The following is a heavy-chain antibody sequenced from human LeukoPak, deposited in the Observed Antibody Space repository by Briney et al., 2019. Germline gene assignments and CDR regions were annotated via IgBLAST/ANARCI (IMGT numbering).Heavy chain of an antibody. J-gene: IGHJ4*02. CDR2: INHSGST. Sequence: SETLSLTCAVYGGSFSGYYWSWIRQPPGEGLEWIGEINHSGSTNYNPSLKSRVTISVDTSKNQFSLKLSSVTAADTAVYYCARSGHTAMDPRHYFDYWGQGTLVTVSS. CDR3: ARSGHTAMDPRHYFDY. V-gene: IGHV4-34*01. CDR1: GGSFSGYY. D-gene: IGHD5-18*01.